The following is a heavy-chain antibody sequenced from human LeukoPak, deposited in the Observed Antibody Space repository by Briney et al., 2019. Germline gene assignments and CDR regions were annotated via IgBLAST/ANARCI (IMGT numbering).Heavy chain of an antibody. CDR3: ARPRYSSSYYFDY. J-gene: IGHJ4*02. CDR1: GGSISSSSYY. CDR2: IYYSGST. D-gene: IGHD6-6*01. V-gene: IGHV4-39*07. Sequence: SETLSLTCTVSGGSISSSSYYWGWIRQPPGKGLEWVGSIYYSGSTYYNPSLKSRVTISVDTSKNQFSLKLSSVTATDTAVYYCARPRYSSSYYFDYWGQGTLVTVSS.